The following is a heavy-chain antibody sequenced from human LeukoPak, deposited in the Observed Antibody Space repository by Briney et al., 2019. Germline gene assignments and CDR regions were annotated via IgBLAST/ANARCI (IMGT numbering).Heavy chain of an antibody. CDR3: ARASGYYGSDWFDP. CDR1: GYAFTSYD. D-gene: IGHD3-10*01. Sequence: ASVKVSCKASGYAFTSYDINWVRQATGQGLEWMGWMNPNSGNTGHAQKFQGRVTITRNTSISTAYMELSSLRSEDTAVYYCARASGYYGSDWFDPWGQGTLVTVSS. J-gene: IGHJ5*02. CDR2: MNPNSGNT. V-gene: IGHV1-8*03.